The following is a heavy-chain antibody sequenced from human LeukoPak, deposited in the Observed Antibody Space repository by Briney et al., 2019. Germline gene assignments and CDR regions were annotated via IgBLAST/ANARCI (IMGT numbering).Heavy chain of an antibody. J-gene: IGHJ4*02. CDR1: GGSISSYY. CDR2: IYTSGST. V-gene: IGHV4-4*07. D-gene: IGHD3-9*01. Sequence: SETLSLTCTVSGGSISSYYWSWIRQPAGKGLEWIGRIYTSGSTNYNPSLKSRVTMSVDTSKNQFSLKLSSVTAADTAVYYCAREGFDYDILTGYYTPGCFDYWGQGTLVTVSS. CDR3: AREGFDYDILTGYYTPGCFDY.